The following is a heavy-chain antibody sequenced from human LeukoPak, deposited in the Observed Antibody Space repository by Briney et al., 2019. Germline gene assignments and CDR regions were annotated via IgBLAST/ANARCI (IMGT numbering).Heavy chain of an antibody. Sequence: PSETLSLTCAVSGGSISSGGYSWSWIRQPPGKGLEWIGYVYHSGSTYYNPSLKSRVTISVDRSKNQFSLKLSSVTAADTAVYYCALGYFDFPFDIWGQGTMVTVSS. CDR2: VYHSGST. CDR1: GGSISSGGYS. D-gene: IGHD3-9*01. J-gene: IGHJ3*02. CDR3: ALGYFDFPFDI. V-gene: IGHV4-30-2*01.